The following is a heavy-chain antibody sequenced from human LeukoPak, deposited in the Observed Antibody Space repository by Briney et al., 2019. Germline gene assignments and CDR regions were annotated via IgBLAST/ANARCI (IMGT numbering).Heavy chain of an antibody. D-gene: IGHD5-12*01. CDR1: GFTFSSYW. Sequence: GGSLRLSCAASGFTFSSYWMSWVRQAPGKGLEWVANIKQDGSEKYYVDSVKGRFTISRDNAKNSLYLQMNSLRAEDTAVYYCARGYDDATDYFDYWGQGTLVTVSS. CDR3: ARGYDDATDYFDY. J-gene: IGHJ4*02. CDR2: IKQDGSEK. V-gene: IGHV3-7*01.